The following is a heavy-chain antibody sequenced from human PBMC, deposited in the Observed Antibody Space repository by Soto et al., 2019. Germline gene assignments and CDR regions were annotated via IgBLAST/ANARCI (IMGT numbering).Heavy chain of an antibody. D-gene: IGHD3-10*01. CDR3: THVRGSGLYGMDV. V-gene: IGHV2-5*01. Sequence: QITLKESGPTLVKPTQSLTLTCTFSGFSLSTSGVGVGWVRQPPGKALEWLALIYSNDDKRFSTSLKSSLTITKDTTKNPVVRTMTNMDPVDTGTYYCTHVRGSGLYGMDVWGQGTTVTVAS. CDR1: GFSLSTSGVG. J-gene: IGHJ6*02. CDR2: IYSNDDK.